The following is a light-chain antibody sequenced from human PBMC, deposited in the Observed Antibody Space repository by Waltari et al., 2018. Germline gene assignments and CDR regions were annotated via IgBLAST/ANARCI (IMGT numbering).Light chain of an antibody. Sequence: VMTQSPDSLAVSLGERATINCKSSQSLLYSSNNKNYLAWYQQKPGQPPKLLIYWASTRESGVPDRFSGSGSGTDFTLTISTLQAEDVAVYYCQQHYGVLWTFGQGTKVEI. J-gene: IGKJ1*01. CDR1: QSLLYSSNNKNY. V-gene: IGKV4-1*01. CDR3: QQHYGVLWT. CDR2: WAS.